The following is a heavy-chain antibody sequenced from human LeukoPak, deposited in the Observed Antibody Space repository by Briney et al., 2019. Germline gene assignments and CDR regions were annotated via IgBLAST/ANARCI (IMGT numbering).Heavy chain of an antibody. V-gene: IGHV3-7*01. CDR2: IKQDGTEK. D-gene: IGHD3-10*01. J-gene: IGHJ6*02. CDR3: ARDPGSYPLNYYGMDV. Sequence: GDSLRLSCGASGFTFSSYWMHWVRQAPGKGLEWVANIKQDGTEKYYVDSVKGRFTISRDNAKNSLYLQMSSLRAGDMAVYYCARDPGSYPLNYYGMDVWGQGTTVTVSS. CDR1: GFTFSSYW.